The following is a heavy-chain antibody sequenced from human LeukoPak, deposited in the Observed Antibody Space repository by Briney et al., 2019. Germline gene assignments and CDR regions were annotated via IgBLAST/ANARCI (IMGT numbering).Heavy chain of an antibody. J-gene: IGHJ4*02. D-gene: IGHD3/OR15-3a*01. CDR2: VYYSGTT. CDR3: ARVATVSWTGYYLDH. V-gene: IGHV4-39*07. CDR1: GGSISSSSYY. Sequence: SETLSLTCTVSGGSISSSSYYWGWIRQAPGKGLEWIGSVYYSGTTYYTPSLKSRVSISVDTSKNQLSLTLSSVTAADTAVFYCARVATVSWTGYYLDHWGQGTLVTVSS.